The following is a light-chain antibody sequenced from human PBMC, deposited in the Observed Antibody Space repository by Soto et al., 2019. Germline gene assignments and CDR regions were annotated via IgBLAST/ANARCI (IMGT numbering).Light chain of an antibody. V-gene: IGLV1-47*02. CDR2: NNN. CDR1: SSNIETNL. CDR3: TATDDRLTGSV. Sequence: QSVLTQPPSASGTPGQRVTISCSGSSSNIETNLVHWYQHLPGTAPRLLIYNNNQRPSGVPDRFSASKSGTSASLAISGLRSEDEADYYCTATDDRLTGSVFGGGTKLTVL. J-gene: IGLJ2*01.